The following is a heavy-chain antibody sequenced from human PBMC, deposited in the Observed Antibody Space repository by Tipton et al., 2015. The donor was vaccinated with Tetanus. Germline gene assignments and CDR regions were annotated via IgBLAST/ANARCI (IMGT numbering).Heavy chain of an antibody. CDR1: GFTFEDRA. V-gene: IGHV3-9*01. CDR3: ARARGVAVAGGDY. Sequence: SLRLSCAASGFTFEDRAMYWVRQAPGKGLEWVSHIGWNSGSIGYADSVKGRFTISRDNAKNLLYLQMNSLRAEDTALYYCARARGVAVAGGDYWGQGTLVTVSS. J-gene: IGHJ4*02. CDR2: IGWNSGSI. D-gene: IGHD6-19*01.